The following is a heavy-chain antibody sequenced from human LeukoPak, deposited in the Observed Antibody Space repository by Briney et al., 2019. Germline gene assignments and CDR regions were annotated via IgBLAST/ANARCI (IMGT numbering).Heavy chain of an antibody. V-gene: IGHV1-69*13. Sequence: GASVKVSCKASGGTFSSYAISWVRQAPGQGLEWMGGIIPIFGTANYAQKFQGRVTITADESTSTAYMELSSLRSEDTAVYYCARGHRSSWTGWYFDLWGRGTLVTVSS. D-gene: IGHD6-13*01. J-gene: IGHJ2*01. CDR3: ARGHRSSWTGWYFDL. CDR2: IIPIFGTA. CDR1: GGTFSSYA.